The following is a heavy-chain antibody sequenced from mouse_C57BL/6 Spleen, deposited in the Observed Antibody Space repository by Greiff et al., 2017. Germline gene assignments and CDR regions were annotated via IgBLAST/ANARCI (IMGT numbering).Heavy chain of an antibody. D-gene: IGHD1-1*01. V-gene: IGHV1-15*01. CDR2: IDPETGGT. CDR3: TRWSHYYGSSYDYFDY. Sequence: VKLMESGAELVRPGASVTLSCKASGYTFTDYEMHWVKQTPVHGLEWIGAIDPETGGTAYNQKFKGKAILTADKSSSTAYMELRSLTSEDSAVYYCTRWSHYYGSSYDYFDYWGQGTTLTVSS. J-gene: IGHJ2*01. CDR1: GYTFTDYE.